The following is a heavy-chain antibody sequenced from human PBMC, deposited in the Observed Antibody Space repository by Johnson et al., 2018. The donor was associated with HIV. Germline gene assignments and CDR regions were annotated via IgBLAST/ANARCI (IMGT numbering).Heavy chain of an antibody. D-gene: IGHD3-3*01. J-gene: IGHJ3*02. Sequence: VQLVESGGGVVQPGGSLRLSCAASGITFSSYGMHWVRQAPGRGLEWVAFIRYDGSNKYYADSVKGRFTISRDKSKNTLYLQMNSLRAEDTAVYYCTKGRIFGVVMEAFDIWGQGTMVTVSS. CDR1: GITFSSYG. CDR3: TKGRIFGVVMEAFDI. V-gene: IGHV3-30*02. CDR2: IRYDGSNK.